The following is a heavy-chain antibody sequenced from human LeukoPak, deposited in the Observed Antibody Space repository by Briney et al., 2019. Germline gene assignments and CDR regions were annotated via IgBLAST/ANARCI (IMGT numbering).Heavy chain of an antibody. Sequence: SVKVSCKASGGTFSSYAISWVRQAPGQGLGWMGRIIPIFGTANYAQKFQGRVTITTDESTSTAYMELSSLRSEDTAVYYCARDFDYGDYSNSGWFDPWGQGTLVTVSS. CDR2: IIPIFGTA. V-gene: IGHV1-69*05. D-gene: IGHD4-17*01. CDR1: GGTFSSYA. J-gene: IGHJ5*02. CDR3: ARDFDYGDYSNSGWFDP.